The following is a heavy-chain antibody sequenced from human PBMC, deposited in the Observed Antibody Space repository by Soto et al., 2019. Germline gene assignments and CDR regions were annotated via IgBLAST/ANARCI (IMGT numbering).Heavy chain of an antibody. V-gene: IGHV3-15*07. Sequence: GGSLRLSCAASGFTFSNAWMNWVRQAPGKGLEWVGRIKSKTDGGTTDYAAPVKGRFTISRDDSKNTLYLQMNSLKTEDTAVYYCTTDPLDSDYDILTGYEGYFDYWGQGT. CDR3: TTDPLDSDYDILTGYEGYFDY. CDR1: GFTFSNAW. CDR2: IKSKTDGGTT. J-gene: IGHJ4*02. D-gene: IGHD3-9*01.